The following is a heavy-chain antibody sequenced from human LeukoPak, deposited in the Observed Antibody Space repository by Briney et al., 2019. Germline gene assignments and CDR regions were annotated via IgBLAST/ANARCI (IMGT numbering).Heavy chain of an antibody. V-gene: IGHV4-59*11. D-gene: IGHD2-21*01. CDR2: IHYSGRP. J-gene: IGHJ6*02. CDR1: GGSISGHY. CDR3: SRFVVDYDMDV. Sequence: SETLSPTCTVSGGSISGHYWTWIRQPPGKGLEWIGQIHYSGRPDYNPSLKSRVIISVDTSKNQLSLKVTSVTGADTAVYYCSRFVVDYDMDVWGQGTTVTVSS.